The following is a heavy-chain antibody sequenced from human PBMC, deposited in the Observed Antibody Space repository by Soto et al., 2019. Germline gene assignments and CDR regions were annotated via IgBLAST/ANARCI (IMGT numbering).Heavy chain of an antibody. CDR3: AKVDVQQLGHFDY. CDR2: ISGSGGST. V-gene: IGHV3-23*01. CDR1: GFTFSSYA. Sequence: GGSLRLSCAASGFTFSSYAMSWVRQAPGKGLEWASAISGSGGSTYYADSVKGRFTISRDNSKNTLYLQMNSLRAEDTAVYYCAKVDVQQLGHFDYWGQGTLVTVSS. D-gene: IGHD6-13*01. J-gene: IGHJ4*02.